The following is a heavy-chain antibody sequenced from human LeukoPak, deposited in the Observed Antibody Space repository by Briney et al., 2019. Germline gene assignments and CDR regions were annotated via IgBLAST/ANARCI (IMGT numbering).Heavy chain of an antibody. CDR1: GGSISSSGYN. D-gene: IGHD1-26*01. J-gene: IGHJ5*02. CDR3: ARGAPRGERLGWFDP. CDR2: LYDSGST. Sequence: SETLSLTCTVSGGSISSSGYNWDWIRQPPGKGLEWIGNLYDSGSTYYNPSLKSRVTISVDTSNNQFSLKLSSVTAADTAVYYCARGAPRGERLGWFDPWGQGTLVTVSS. V-gene: IGHV4-39*01.